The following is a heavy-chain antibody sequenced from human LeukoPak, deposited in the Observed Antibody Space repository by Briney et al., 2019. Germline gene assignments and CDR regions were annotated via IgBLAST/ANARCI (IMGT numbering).Heavy chain of an antibody. J-gene: IGHJ4*02. V-gene: IGHV3-48*03. Sequence: GGSLRLSCAASGFTFSSYEMNWVRQAPGKGLEWVSYISSSGNTIYYADSVNARVNISRDTAKSSVYLKMHSPRAADTAMYSCARVTLTGYFAFDSWGQGTLVTVSS. D-gene: IGHD3-9*01. CDR3: ARVTLTGYFAFDS. CDR2: ISSSGNTI. CDR1: GFTFSSYE.